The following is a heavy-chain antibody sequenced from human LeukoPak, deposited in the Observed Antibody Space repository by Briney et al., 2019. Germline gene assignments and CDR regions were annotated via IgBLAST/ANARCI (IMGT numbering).Heavy chain of an antibody. CDR2: IYHSGST. CDR1: GGSISSSNW. V-gene: IGHV4-4*02. CDR3: ASGSTSSTPYNWFNP. Sequence: SGTLSLTCAVSGGSISSSNWWSWVRQPPGKGLEWIGEIYHSGSTNYNPSLKSRVTISVDKSKSQFSLKLSSVTAADTAVYYCASGSTSSTPYNWFNPWGQGTLVTVSS. J-gene: IGHJ5*02. D-gene: IGHD2-2*01.